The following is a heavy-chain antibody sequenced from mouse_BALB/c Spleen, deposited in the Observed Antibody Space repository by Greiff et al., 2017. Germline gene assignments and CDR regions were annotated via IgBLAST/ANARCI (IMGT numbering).Heavy chain of an antibody. Sequence: VKVVESGAELVRPGVSVKISCKGSGYTFTDYAMHWVKQSHAKSLEWIGVISTYYGDASYNQKFKGKATMTVDKSSSTAYMELARLTSEDSAIYYCARSDYDYDPWFAYWGQGTLVTVSA. V-gene: IGHV1S137*01. CDR1: GYTFTDYA. CDR2: ISTYYGDA. J-gene: IGHJ3*01. CDR3: ARSDYDYDPWFAY. D-gene: IGHD2-4*01.